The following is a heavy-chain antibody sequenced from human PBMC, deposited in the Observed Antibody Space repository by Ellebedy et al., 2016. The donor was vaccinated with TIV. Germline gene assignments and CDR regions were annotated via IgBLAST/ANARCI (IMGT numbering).Heavy chain of an antibody. D-gene: IGHD1-14*01. J-gene: IGHJ4*02. CDR1: GFTFGRYG. Sequence: GESLKISCAASGFTFGRYGMHWVRQAPGKGLEWVAVIWFDGSKEFYADSVKVRFTISRDDSKNEVFLQMSSLRAEDTAVYYCARSTGDYWGQGTLVTVSS. CDR2: IWFDGSKE. CDR3: ARSTGDY. V-gene: IGHV3-33*01.